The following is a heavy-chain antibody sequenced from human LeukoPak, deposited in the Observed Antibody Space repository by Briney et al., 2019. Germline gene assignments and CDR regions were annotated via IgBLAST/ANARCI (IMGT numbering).Heavy chain of an antibody. V-gene: IGHV1-2*06. CDR1: GYTFTGYQ. CDR2: INPNSGAT. J-gene: IGHJ1*01. Sequence: ASVKVSCKASGYTFTGYQMHWVRQAPGQGLEWMGRINPNSGATNYAQKFQGRVTMTRDTSISTAYMELSRLRSDDTAVYYCASPRISGDSSGYYDTLQYWRQGTLVTVSS. D-gene: IGHD3-22*01. CDR3: ASPRISGDSSGYYDTLQY.